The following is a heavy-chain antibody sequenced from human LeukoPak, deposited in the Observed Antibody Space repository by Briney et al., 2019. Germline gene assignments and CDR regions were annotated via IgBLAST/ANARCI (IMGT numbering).Heavy chain of an antibody. CDR1: GGSISSSSYY. D-gene: IGHD3-22*01. V-gene: IGHV4-39*01. CDR2: IYYSGST. CDR3: RTYYYDSSGQATPY. J-gene: IGHJ4*02. Sequence: SETLSLTCTVSGGSISSSSYYWGWIRQPPGKGLEWIGSIYYSGSTYYNPSLKSRVTISVDTSKNQFSLKLSSVTAADTAVYYCRTYYYDSSGQATPYWGQGTLVTVSS.